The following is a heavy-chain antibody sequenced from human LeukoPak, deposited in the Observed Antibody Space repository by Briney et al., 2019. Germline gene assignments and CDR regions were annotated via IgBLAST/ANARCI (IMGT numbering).Heavy chain of an antibody. CDR2: IYYSGSA. CDR3: ASXXSSASCYYRPFDY. V-gene: IGHV4-30-4*01. J-gene: IGHJ4*02. D-gene: IGHD2-2*01. Sequence: SETLSLTSTVSGGSISSGDYHWSWIRQPPGKGLEWIGYIYYSGSAYYNPSLKSRVAISVDTSKNQFSLKLNSVTAADTAVYYCASXXSSASCYYRPFDYWGQGTLVTVSS. CDR1: GGSISSGDYH.